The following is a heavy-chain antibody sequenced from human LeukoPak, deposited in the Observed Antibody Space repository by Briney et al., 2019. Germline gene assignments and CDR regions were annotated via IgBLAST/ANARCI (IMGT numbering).Heavy chain of an antibody. Sequence: GGSLRLSCVASGFTFSSCSMTWVRQAPGKGLECVSTITPTADWTFYADSVKGRFSISRDNSKNTVYLQMNSLRAEDTAVYYCAKVEGYNWNYPFDYWGQGTLVTVSS. V-gene: IGHV3-23*01. J-gene: IGHJ4*02. CDR2: ITPTADWT. CDR1: GFTFSSCS. CDR3: AKVEGYNWNYPFDY. D-gene: IGHD1-7*01.